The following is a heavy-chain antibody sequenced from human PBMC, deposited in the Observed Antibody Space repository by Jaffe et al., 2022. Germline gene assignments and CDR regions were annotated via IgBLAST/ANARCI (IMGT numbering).Heavy chain of an antibody. CDR2: IYTSGST. CDR1: GGSISSGSYY. Sequence: QVQLQESGPGLVKPSQTLSLTCTVSGGSISSGSYYWSWIRQPAGKGLEWIGRIYTSGSTNYNPSLKSRVTISVDTSKNQFSLKLSSVTAADTAVYYCARDPWGSGYSDAFDIWGQGTMVTVSS. J-gene: IGHJ3*02. V-gene: IGHV4-61*02. CDR3: ARDPWGSGYSDAFDI. D-gene: IGHD3-22*01.